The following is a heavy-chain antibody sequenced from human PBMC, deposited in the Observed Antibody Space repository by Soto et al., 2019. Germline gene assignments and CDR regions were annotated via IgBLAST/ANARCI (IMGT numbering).Heavy chain of an antibody. D-gene: IGHD6-6*01. CDR2: INHSGST. J-gene: IGHJ5*02. CDR1: GGSFSAYY. V-gene: IGHV4-34*01. CDR3: ARERPDGARLDP. Sequence: SETLSLTCAVYGGSFSAYYWSWIRQPPGKGLEWIGEINHSGSTNYNPSLKSRVTISVDRSKNQFSLKLSSVTAADTAVYYCARERPDGARLDPWGQGTLVTVSS.